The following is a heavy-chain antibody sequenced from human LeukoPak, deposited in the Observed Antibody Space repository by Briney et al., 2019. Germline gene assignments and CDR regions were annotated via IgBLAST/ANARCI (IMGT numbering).Heavy chain of an antibody. CDR1: GFTFRTYS. CDR3: ARDVRYGDYAGWFDP. D-gene: IGHD4-17*01. CDR2: ISPTSSDI. V-gene: IGHV3-21*05. Sequence: PGGSLRLSCAASGFTFRTYSMNWVRQAPGKGPECVSYISPTSSDIFYVDSVKGRFTISRDNAKNSLYLQMNSLRAEDTAVYYCARDVRYGDYAGWFDPWGQGALVTVSS. J-gene: IGHJ5*02.